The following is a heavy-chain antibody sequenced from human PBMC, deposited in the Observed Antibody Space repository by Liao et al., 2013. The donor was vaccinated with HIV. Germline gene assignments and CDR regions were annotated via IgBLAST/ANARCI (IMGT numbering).Heavy chain of an antibody. CDR2: INHSGST. CDR1: GGSFSGYY. Sequence: QVQLQQWGAGLLKPSETLSLTCAVYGGSFSGYYWSWIRQPPGKGLEWIGEINHSGSTNYNPSLKSRVTISIDTSKNQFSLRLSSVTAADTAVYYCARTNWGSFWGALFDHWGQGTLVTVSS. D-gene: IGHD7-27*01. CDR3: ARTNWGSFWGALFDH. V-gene: IGHV4-34*01. J-gene: IGHJ4*02.